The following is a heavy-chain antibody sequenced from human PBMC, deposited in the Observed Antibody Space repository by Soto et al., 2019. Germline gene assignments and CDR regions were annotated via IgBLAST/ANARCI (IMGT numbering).Heavy chain of an antibody. D-gene: IGHD3-9*01. CDR1: AYTFTSYA. CDR2: INAGNGNT. CDR3: ASSPRSSDILTGYFDY. Sequence: QVQLVQSGAEVKKPGASVKVSCKASAYTFTSYAMHWVRQAPGQRLEWMGWINAGNGNTKYSQKFQGRFTITRDTSASTAYMELSSLRSEDTAVYYCASSPRSSDILTGYFDYWGQGTLVTVSS. J-gene: IGHJ4*02. V-gene: IGHV1-3*01.